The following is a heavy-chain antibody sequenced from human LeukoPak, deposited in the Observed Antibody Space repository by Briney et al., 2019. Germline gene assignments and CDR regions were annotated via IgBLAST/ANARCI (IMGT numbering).Heavy chain of an antibody. CDR3: ARGPRENDFWSGYYTGVWEFYYYYYMDV. V-gene: IGHV1-2*02. D-gene: IGHD3-3*01. J-gene: IGHJ6*03. Sequence: ASVKVSCKASGYTFTGYYMHWVRQAPGQGLEWMGWINPNSGGTNYAQKFQGRVTMTRDTSISTAYMELSRLRSDDTAVYYCARGPRENDFWSGYYTGVWEFYYYYYMDVWGKGTTVTVSS. CDR2: INPNSGGT. CDR1: GYTFTGYY.